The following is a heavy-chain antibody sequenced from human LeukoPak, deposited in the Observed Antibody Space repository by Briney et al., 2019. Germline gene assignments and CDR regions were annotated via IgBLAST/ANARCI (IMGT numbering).Heavy chain of an antibody. V-gene: IGHV3-9*01. D-gene: IGHD1-14*01. Sequence: GGSLRLSCAASGFTFSTYSMNWVRQAPGKGLEWVSGISWNSGSIGYADSVKGRFTISRDNAKNSLYLQMNSLRAEDTALYYCAKANHRGGFDPWGQGTLVTVSS. CDR2: ISWNSGSI. CDR3: AKANHRGGFDP. J-gene: IGHJ5*02. CDR1: GFTFSTYS.